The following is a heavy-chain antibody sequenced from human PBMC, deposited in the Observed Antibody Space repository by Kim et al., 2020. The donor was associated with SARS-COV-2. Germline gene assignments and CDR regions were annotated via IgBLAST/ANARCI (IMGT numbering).Heavy chain of an antibody. CDR3: AKERPTYYDYVWGSYRNTPHFDY. V-gene: IGHV3-23*01. CDR1: GFTFSSYA. D-gene: IGHD3-16*02. CDR2: ISGSGGST. J-gene: IGHJ4*02. Sequence: GGSLRLSCAASGFTFSSYAMSWVRQAPGKGLEWVSAISGSGGSTYYADSVKGRFTISRDNSKNTLYLQMNSLRAEDTAVYYCAKERPTYYDYVWGSYRNTPHFDYWGQGTLVTVSS.